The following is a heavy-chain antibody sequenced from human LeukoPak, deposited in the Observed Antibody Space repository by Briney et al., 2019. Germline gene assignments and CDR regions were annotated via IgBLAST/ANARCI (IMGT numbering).Heavy chain of an antibody. CDR3: AKLFYDSDGYYLKADALDV. D-gene: IGHD3-22*01. J-gene: IGHJ3*01. V-gene: IGHV3-48*01. CDR2: ISSSLDSSM. Sequence: GGSLRLSCAASGFTFNVYSMNWVRQAPGKGLEWVSFISSSLDSSMYYADSVKGRFTISRDNSKNTLYLQMNSLRAEDTAVYYCAKLFYDSDGYYLKADALDVWGQGTRVTVSP. CDR1: GFTFNVYS.